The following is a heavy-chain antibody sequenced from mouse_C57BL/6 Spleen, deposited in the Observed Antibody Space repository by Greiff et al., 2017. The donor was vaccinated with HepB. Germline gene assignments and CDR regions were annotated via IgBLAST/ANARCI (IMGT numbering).Heavy chain of an antibody. CDR3: ARSPYDYGKGGYFDY. CDR1: GYTFTSYW. Sequence: QVQLQQPGAELVMPGASVKLSCKASGYTFTSYWMHWVKQRPGQGLEWIGEIDPSDSYTNYNQKFKGKSTLTVDKSSSTAYMQLSSLTSEDSAVYYCARSPYDYGKGGYFDYWGQGTTLTVSS. V-gene: IGHV1-69*01. CDR2: IDPSDSYT. J-gene: IGHJ2*01. D-gene: IGHD1-1*01.